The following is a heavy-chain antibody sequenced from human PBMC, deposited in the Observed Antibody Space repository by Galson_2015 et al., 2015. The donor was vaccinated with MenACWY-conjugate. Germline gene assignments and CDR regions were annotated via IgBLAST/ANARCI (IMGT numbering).Heavy chain of an antibody. CDR2: ISSNSRKT. CDR1: RFTFTSYS. Sequence: SLRLSCAASRFTFTSYSMNWVRQAPGKGLEWVSCISSNSRKTFYADSVKGRFTISRDNAKNSLYLQMDSLRAEDTAMYYCFAINSGIDYWGQGTLVTVSS. V-gene: IGHV3-21*06. D-gene: IGHD1-26*01. CDR3: FAINSGIDY. J-gene: IGHJ4*02.